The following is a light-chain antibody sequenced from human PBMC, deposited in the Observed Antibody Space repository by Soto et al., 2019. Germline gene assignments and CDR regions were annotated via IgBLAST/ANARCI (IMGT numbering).Light chain of an antibody. CDR2: AAS. J-gene: IGKJ1*01. Sequence: IQLTQSPSSLSASVGDRVTITCRASQDISSYLAWYQQRPGKAPKLLIYAASTLQRGVPSRFSGSGSGTDFTLTISRLQPEDFATYSCQQLNSYLWTFGQGTKVEIK. V-gene: IGKV1-9*01. CDR1: QDISSY. CDR3: QQLNSYLWT.